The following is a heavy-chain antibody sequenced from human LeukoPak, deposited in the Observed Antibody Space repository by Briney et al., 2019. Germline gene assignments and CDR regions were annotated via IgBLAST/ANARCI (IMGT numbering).Heavy chain of an antibody. V-gene: IGHV3-7*01. CDR2: IKQDGSET. CDR3: ARDFCGAYRVDYYDY. Sequence: GGSLRLSCAASVFTFNNYWMSWVRRAPGKGLEWVANIKQDGSETYYVDSVRGRFTISRDNAKNSLYLQMSSLRAEDTAVYYCARDFCGAYRVDYYDYWGQGTLVTVSS. CDR1: VFTFNNYW. J-gene: IGHJ4*02. D-gene: IGHD3-16*01.